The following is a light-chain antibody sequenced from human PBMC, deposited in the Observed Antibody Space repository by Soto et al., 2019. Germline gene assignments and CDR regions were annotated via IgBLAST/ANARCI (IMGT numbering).Light chain of an antibody. J-gene: IGLJ2*01. V-gene: IGLV2-14*01. CDR2: DVS. CDR3: SSYTSSSTVV. Sequence: QSVLTQPASVSGSPGQSIAISCTGTSHDVGGYNYVSWYQQHPGKAPKLMIYDVSARPSGVSNRFSGSKSDDTASLTISGLQAEDEADYYCSSYTSSSTVVFGGGTSSPS. CDR1: SHDVGGYNY.